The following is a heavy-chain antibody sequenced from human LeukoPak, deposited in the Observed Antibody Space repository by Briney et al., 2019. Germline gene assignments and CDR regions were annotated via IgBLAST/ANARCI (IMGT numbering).Heavy chain of an antibody. CDR2: ISGGNGNTYYA. J-gene: IGHJ1*01. CDR1: GFPFSSYA. V-gene: IGHV3-23*01. CDR3: ARAFSV. Sequence: GGSLRLSCAASGFPFSSYAMSWVRQSPGKGLEWVSAISGGNGNTYYAYYADSVRGRFTISRDSSKNTLYLQMNSLRAEDTAVYYCARAFSVWGQGTLVTVSS.